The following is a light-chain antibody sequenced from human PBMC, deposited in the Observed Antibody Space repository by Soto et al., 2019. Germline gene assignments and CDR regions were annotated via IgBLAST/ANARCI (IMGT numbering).Light chain of an antibody. CDR2: EVN. Sequence: QSALTQPASVSGSPGQSITVSCTGTSSDVGAYNLVSWYQQHPGKAPRLIIYEVNKRPSGVPDRFSGSKSGNTASLTVSGLQTEDEADYYCSSYEGTNNFLVFGGGTKLTVL. J-gene: IGLJ2*01. V-gene: IGLV2-8*01. CDR1: SSDVGAYNL. CDR3: SSYEGTNNFLV.